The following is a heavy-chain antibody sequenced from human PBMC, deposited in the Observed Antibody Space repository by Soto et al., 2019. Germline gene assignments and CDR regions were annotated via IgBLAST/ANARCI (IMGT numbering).Heavy chain of an antibody. J-gene: IGHJ6*03. CDR2: IYYSGST. Sequence: SETLSLTCTVSGGSISSSSYYWGWIRQPPGKGLEWIGSIYYSGSTYYNPSLKSRVTISVDTSKNQFSLKLSSVTAADTAVYYCAGLRGFYYYIDVWGKGTTVTVSS. CDR1: GGSISSSSYY. D-gene: IGHD3-10*01. V-gene: IGHV4-39*01. CDR3: AGLRGFYYYIDV.